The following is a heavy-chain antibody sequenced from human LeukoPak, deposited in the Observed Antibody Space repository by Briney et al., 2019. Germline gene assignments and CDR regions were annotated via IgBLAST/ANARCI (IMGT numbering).Heavy chain of an antibody. V-gene: IGHV3-74*01. J-gene: IGHJ4*02. Sequence: PGGSLRLSCAASGFTFSSYWMHWVRQAPGKGLVWVSRINSDGSSTSYADSVKGRFTVSRDNAKNTLYLQMNSLRAEDTALYYCAKVIRRYYDSSGIDHWGQGTLVTVSS. CDR1: GFTFSSYW. CDR2: INSDGSST. CDR3: AKVIRRYYDSSGIDH. D-gene: IGHD3-22*01.